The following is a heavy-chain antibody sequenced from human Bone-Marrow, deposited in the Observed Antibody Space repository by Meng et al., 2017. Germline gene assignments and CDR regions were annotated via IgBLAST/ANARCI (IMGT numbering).Heavy chain of an antibody. Sequence: QLFQSRAEVEKPGPSVKFCCGASGYHCISCWVYWVRQAPGQGLEWIAWINPNGGGTNYEHKFLGRVTVNRDTSTSTVYMEMNSLTYDDTAVYYCAILEGGWGQGTLVTVSS. V-gene: IGHV1-2*07. J-gene: IGHJ4*02. CDR3: AILEGG. D-gene: IGHD1-1*01. CDR2: INPNGGGT. CDR1: GYHCISCW.